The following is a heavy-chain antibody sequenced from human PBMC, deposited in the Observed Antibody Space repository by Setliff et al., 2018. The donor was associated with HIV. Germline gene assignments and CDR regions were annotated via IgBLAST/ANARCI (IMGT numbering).Heavy chain of an antibody. CDR2: IGPIYTSGST. V-gene: IGHV4-4*07. CDR3: ASFDLSTTSSAD. CDR1: GGSISSYY. D-gene: IGHD6-6*01. J-gene: IGHJ1*01. Sequence: SETLYLTCTVSGGSISSYYWTWIRQPAGKGLEWIGRIGPIYTSGSTKYNPSLESRVTMSVDTSKNQFSLRLYSVTAADTAVYYCASFDLSTTSSADWGHGALVTVSS.